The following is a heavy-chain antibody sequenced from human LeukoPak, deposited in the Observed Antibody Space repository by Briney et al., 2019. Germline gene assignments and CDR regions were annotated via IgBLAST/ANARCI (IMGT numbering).Heavy chain of an antibody. D-gene: IGHD3-3*01. Sequence: GGSLRLSCVASGFTFSSYDMSWVRQAPGKGLEWVSAISNSGGRTFYADSVKGRFTISRDNSKNMVYVQMGSLKADDTAIYYCAKVLHDDQYGFDYWGQGTLVTVSS. CDR1: GFTFSSYD. V-gene: IGHV3-23*01. CDR2: ISNSGGRT. J-gene: IGHJ4*02. CDR3: AKVLHDDQYGFDY.